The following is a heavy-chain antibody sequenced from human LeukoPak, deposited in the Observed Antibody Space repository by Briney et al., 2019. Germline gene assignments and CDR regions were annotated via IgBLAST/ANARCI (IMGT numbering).Heavy chain of an antibody. Sequence: SGGSLRLSCVVSGFTFSSYEMNWVRQAPGKGLEWVSYISSSGSTMYYADSVKGRFTISRDNAKNSLYLEMNSLRGEDTALYYRAREGLGILGYWGQGTLVTVSS. D-gene: IGHD7-27*01. CDR2: ISSSGSTM. CDR1: GFTFSSYE. V-gene: IGHV3-48*03. CDR3: AREGLGILGY. J-gene: IGHJ4*02.